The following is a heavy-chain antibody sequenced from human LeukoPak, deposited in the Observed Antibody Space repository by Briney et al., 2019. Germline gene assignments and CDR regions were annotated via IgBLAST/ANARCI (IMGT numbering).Heavy chain of an antibody. Sequence: PGGSLRLSCAASGFTFSCYSMNWVRQAPGKGLEGVSSISSSSSYIYYADSVKGRLTISRDNAKNSLYLQMRSLRAEETAVYYCARSDAGVLDYWGQGTLVTVSS. V-gene: IGHV3-21*01. CDR1: GFTFSCYS. CDR3: ARSDAGVLDY. D-gene: IGHD2-8*02. J-gene: IGHJ4*02. CDR2: ISSSSSYI.